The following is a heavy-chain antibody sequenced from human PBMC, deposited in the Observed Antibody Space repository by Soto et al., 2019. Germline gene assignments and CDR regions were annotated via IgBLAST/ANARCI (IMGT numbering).Heavy chain of an antibody. Sequence: GESLKISCKGSGYSFTSYWIGWVRQMPGKGLEWMGIIYPGDSDTRYSPSFQGQVTISADKSISTAYLQWSSLKASDTAMYYCARRGSWMAAADPFDYWGQGTLVTVSS. D-gene: IGHD6-13*01. CDR2: IYPGDSDT. V-gene: IGHV5-51*01. CDR3: ARRGSWMAAADPFDY. J-gene: IGHJ4*02. CDR1: GYSFTSYW.